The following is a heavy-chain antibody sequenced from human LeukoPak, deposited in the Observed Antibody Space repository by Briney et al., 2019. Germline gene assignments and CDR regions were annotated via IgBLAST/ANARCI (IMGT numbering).Heavy chain of an antibody. CDR3: AKDVKLAAAGYYYMDV. D-gene: IGHD6-13*01. V-gene: IGHV3-9*03. J-gene: IGHJ6*03. CDR1: GFTFDDYA. CDR2: ISWNSGSI. Sequence: GGSLRLSCAASGFTFDDYAMHWVRQAPGKGLEWVSGISWNSGSIGYADSVKGRFTISRDNAKNSLYLQMNSLGAEDMALYYCAKDVKLAAAGYYYMDVWGKGTTVTISS.